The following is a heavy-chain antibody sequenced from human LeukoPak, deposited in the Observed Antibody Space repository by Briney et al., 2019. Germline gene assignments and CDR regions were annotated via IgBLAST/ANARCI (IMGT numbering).Heavy chain of an antibody. J-gene: IGHJ4*02. Sequence: ASVKVSCXASGYTFTSYYMHWVRQAPGQGLEWMGIINPSGGSTSYAQKFQGRVTMTRDTSTSTVYMELSSLRSEDTAVYYCARDADSGSYGGAFDYWGQGTLVTVSS. D-gene: IGHD1-26*01. CDR1: GYTFTSYY. CDR2: INPSGGST. CDR3: ARDADSGSYGGAFDY. V-gene: IGHV1-46*01.